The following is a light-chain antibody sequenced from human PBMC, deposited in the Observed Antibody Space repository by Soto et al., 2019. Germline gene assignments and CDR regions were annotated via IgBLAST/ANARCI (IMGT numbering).Light chain of an antibody. Sequence: EIVMTQSPATLSVSPGERATLSCRASQSVADNLAWFQQKPGQGPRLLIYGASTRATGIPARFSGTGSGTEFTLTISSLQPDDFATYYCQQYNSYSWTFGQGTKVDIK. CDR2: GAS. CDR1: QSVADN. CDR3: QQYNSYSWT. J-gene: IGKJ1*01. V-gene: IGKV3-15*01.